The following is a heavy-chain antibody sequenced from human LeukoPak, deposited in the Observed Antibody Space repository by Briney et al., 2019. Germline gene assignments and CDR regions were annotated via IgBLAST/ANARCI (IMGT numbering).Heavy chain of an antibody. D-gene: IGHD2-15*01. CDR3: AKAPWVVVVESYFDY. Sequence: GGSLRLSCAASGFTFSSYSMNWVRQAPGKGLEWVSYISSSSSTIYYADSVKGRFTISRDNAKNTLYLQMNSLRAEDTAVYYCAKAPWVVVVESYFDYWGQGTLVTVSS. CDR2: ISSSSSTI. J-gene: IGHJ4*02. V-gene: IGHV3-48*01. CDR1: GFTFSSYS.